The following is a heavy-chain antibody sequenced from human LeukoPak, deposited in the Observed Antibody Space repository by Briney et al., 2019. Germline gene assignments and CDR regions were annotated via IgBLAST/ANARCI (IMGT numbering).Heavy chain of an antibody. V-gene: IGHV3-74*01. Sequence: GGSLRLSCAASGFTFTTYWMHWVRQAPGKGLVWVSHINSDGSITSYADSVKGRFTISRDNAKNTLYPQMNSLRAEDTAVYYCARDAVDTANAVWGQGTTVTVSS. CDR1: GFTFTTYW. CDR3: ARDAVDTANAV. J-gene: IGHJ6*02. CDR2: INSDGSIT. D-gene: IGHD5-18*01.